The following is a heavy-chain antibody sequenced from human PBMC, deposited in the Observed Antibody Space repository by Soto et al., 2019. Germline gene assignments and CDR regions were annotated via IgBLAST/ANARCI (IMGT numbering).Heavy chain of an antibody. CDR2: ISAYNGNT. J-gene: IGHJ6*02. D-gene: IGHD2-2*01. V-gene: IGHV1-18*01. CDR1: GYTFTSYG. Sequence: ASVKVSCKASGYTFTSYGISWVRQAPGQGLEWMGWISAYNGNTNYAQKLQGRVTMTTDTSTRTAYMELRSLRSDDTAVYYCARVDIVVVPAAMYYYGMDVWGQGTTVTVSS. CDR3: ARVDIVVVPAAMYYYGMDV.